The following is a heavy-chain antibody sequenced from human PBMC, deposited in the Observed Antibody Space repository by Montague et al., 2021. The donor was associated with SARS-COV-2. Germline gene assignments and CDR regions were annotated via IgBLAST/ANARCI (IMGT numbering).Heavy chain of an antibody. CDR2: IYYSGST. V-gene: IGHV4-59*01. J-gene: IGHJ4*02. CDR3: ARERITISGVVTWPAYFDY. CDR1: GGSISSYY. D-gene: IGHD3-3*01. Sequence: SETLSLTCTVSGGSISSYYWSWIRQPPGKGLEWIGYIYYSGSTNYNPSLKSRVTISVDTSKNQFSLKLSSVTAADTAVYYCARERITISGVVTWPAYFDYWGQGTLVTDSS.